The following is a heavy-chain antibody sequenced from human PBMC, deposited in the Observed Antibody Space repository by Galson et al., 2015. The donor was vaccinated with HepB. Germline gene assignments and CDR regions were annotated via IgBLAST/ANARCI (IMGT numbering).Heavy chain of an antibody. CDR2: ISYDGSNK. J-gene: IGHJ4*02. CDR3: ARDGRRGRRFGWLSPGEY. V-gene: IGHV3-30*04. D-gene: IGHD3-9*01. Sequence: LRLSCAASGFTLSSYAMHWVRQAPGKGLEWVAVISYDGSNKYYADSVKGRFTISRDNSKNTLYLQMNSLRAEDQAVYYCARDGRRGRRFGWLSPGEYWGQGALVTVSS. CDR1: GFTLSSYA.